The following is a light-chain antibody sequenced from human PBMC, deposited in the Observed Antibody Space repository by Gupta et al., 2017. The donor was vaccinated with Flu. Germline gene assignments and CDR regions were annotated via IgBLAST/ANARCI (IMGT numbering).Light chain of an antibody. V-gene: IGLV3-21*02. CDR2: DDT. J-gene: IGLJ2*01. CDR1: NLGSKG. CDR3: QVWDSNSDHVV. Sequence: SYVLTPPPSVSVAPGPTARFARGGNNLGSKGVHWYQQKPGQAPVLVVYDDTARPSGIPERFFGSNSGNTTTLTISRVEAGDEADYYCQVWDSNSDHVVFGGGTKLTVL.